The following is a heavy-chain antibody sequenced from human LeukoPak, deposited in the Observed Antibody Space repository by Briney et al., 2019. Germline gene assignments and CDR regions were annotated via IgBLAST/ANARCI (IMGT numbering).Heavy chain of an antibody. Sequence: GGSLRLSCAASGFTFDDYAMHWVRQAPGKGLEWVSLISWDGGSTYYADSVKGRFTISRDNSKNSLYLQMNSLRAEDTALYYCAKDRGSQYYYYYYMDVWGKGTTVTVSS. CDR2: ISWDGGST. D-gene: IGHD3-16*01. V-gene: IGHV3-43D*03. CDR3: AKDRGSQYYYYYYMDV. J-gene: IGHJ6*03. CDR1: GFTFDDYA.